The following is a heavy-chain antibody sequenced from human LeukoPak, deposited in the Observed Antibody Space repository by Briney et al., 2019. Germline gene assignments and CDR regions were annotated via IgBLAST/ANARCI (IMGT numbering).Heavy chain of an antibody. CDR1: GGSLSGYY. Sequence: SETLSLTCAVYGGSLSGYYWSWIRQPAVKGLEWIGRIHSSGSTNYNPSLKSRVTMSVDTSKNQFSLRLSSVTAADTAVYYCARDRDYYDSSASPFDYWGQGTLVTVSS. CDR3: ARDRDYYDSSASPFDY. D-gene: IGHD3-22*01. V-gene: IGHV4-4*07. J-gene: IGHJ4*02. CDR2: IHSSGST.